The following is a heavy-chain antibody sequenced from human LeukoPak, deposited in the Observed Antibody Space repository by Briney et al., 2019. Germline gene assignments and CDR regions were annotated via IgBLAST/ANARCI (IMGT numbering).Heavy chain of an antibody. V-gene: IGHV3-74*01. CDR1: GFTFSSYW. D-gene: IGHD3-3*01. CDR3: AKTETAYDFWSGYYWFDY. J-gene: IGHJ4*02. Sequence: PGGSLRLSCGASGFTFSSYWMHWVRQAPGKGLVWVSRINNDGSSTSYADSVKGRFTISRDNSKNTLYLQMNSLRAEDTAVYYCAKTETAYDFWSGYYWFDYWGQGTLVAVSS. CDR2: INNDGSST.